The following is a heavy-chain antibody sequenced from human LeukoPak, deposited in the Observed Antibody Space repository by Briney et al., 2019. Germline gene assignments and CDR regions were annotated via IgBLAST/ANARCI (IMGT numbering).Heavy chain of an antibody. J-gene: IGHJ3*02. CDR1: GFTFSSHW. CDR3: ARVDHTEAFET. V-gene: IGHV3-21*01. Sequence: GGSLRLSCGASGFTFSSHWMHWVRQAPGQGLVWVSSITSSGNYKYYGDPVKGRFTISRDNAKNSLYLEMNSLRVEDTAVYYCARVDHTEAFETWGQGTVVTVS. CDR2: ITSSGNYK. D-gene: IGHD1-14*01.